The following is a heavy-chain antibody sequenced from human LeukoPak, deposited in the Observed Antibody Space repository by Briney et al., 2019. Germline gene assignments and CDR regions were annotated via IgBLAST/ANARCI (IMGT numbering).Heavy chain of an antibody. CDR3: ARHRLVEGWFDP. J-gene: IGHJ5*02. Sequence: SETLSLTCTVSGGSISSSSYYWGWIRQPPGKGLEWIGSIYYSGSTYYNPSLKSRVTISVDTSKNQFSLKLSSVTAADTAVYYCARHRLVEGWFDPWGQGTLVTVSS. CDR1: GGSISSSSYY. V-gene: IGHV4-39*01. CDR2: IYYSGST. D-gene: IGHD5-24*01.